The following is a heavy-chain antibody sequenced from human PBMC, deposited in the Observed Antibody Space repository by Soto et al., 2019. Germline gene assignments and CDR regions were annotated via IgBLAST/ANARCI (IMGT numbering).Heavy chain of an antibody. Sequence: EVQLVESGGGMVQPGESLRLSCAASGFTFIDFWMTWVRQTPGKGLEWVAIVKGDGSDENYVDSVKGRFTISRDNVKNSLYLQMNSLRAEDTAIYYCARGRAASSAWGQGTLVTVSS. D-gene: IGHD2-15*01. CDR2: VKGDGSDE. CDR1: GFTFIDFW. J-gene: IGHJ5*02. V-gene: IGHV3-7*03. CDR3: ARGRAASSA.